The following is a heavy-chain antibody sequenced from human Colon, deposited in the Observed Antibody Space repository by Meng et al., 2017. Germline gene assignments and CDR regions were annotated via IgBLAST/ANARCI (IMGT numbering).Heavy chain of an antibody. Sequence: QLQESGPGLVRPSETLSLPCPVSGGSVSSGTYYWSWIRQPPVKGLEWIGCIYYSGTTNYNPSLKSRVTISVDTSKNQFSLKLSSVTPADTAGYFCARDRVPGKYWGQGTLVTVSS. D-gene: IGHD1-14*01. CDR3: ARDRVPGKY. CDR2: IYYSGTT. V-gene: IGHV4-61*01. J-gene: IGHJ4*02. CDR1: GGSVSSGTYY.